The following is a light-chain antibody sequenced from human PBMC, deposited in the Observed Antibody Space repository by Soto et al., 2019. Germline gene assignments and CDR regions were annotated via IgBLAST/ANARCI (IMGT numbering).Light chain of an antibody. CDR3: QQYESYSPFT. Sequence: DIQMTQSPSTLSASVGDRVTMTCRASQSISGWVAWYQQKPGKAPNLLMYEASTLQSGVPSRFSGNGSGTEFTLTITSLQPEDFATYYCQQYESYSPFTFGQGTKLEI. CDR1: QSISGW. V-gene: IGKV1-5*03. CDR2: EAS. J-gene: IGKJ2*01.